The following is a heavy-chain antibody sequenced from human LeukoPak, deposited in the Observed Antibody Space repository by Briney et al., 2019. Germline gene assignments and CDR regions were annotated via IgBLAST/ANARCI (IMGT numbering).Heavy chain of an antibody. Sequence: SGTLSLTCAVSGGSISSSNWWSWVRQPPGKGLEWIGEIYHSGSTNYNPSLKSRLTISIDTSKNQFSLKLSSVTAADSAVYYCARTACIGGSCYSDRGVFDIWGQGTMVTVSS. D-gene: IGHD2-15*01. CDR1: GGSISSSNW. CDR3: ARTACIGGSCYSDRGVFDI. CDR2: IYHSGST. J-gene: IGHJ3*02. V-gene: IGHV4-4*02.